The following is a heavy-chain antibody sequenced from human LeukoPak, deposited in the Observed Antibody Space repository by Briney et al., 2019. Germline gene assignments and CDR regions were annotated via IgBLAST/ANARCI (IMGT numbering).Heavy chain of an antibody. CDR1: GFTFSSYG. Sequence: GGSLRLSCAASGFTFSSYGMHWVRQAPGKGLEWVAVISYDGSNKYYADSVKGRFTISRDNSKNTLYLQMNSLRAEDTAVYYCTKHLSSGGQGTLVTVSS. CDR3: TKHLSS. V-gene: IGHV3-30*18. CDR2: ISYDGSNK. J-gene: IGHJ4*02. D-gene: IGHD6-19*01.